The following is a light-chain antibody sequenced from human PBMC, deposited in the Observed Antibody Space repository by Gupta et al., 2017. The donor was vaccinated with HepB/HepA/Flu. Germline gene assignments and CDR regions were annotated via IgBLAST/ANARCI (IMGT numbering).Light chain of an antibody. CDR3: QQTDSVPSCT. Sequence: DIQITQSPSSLSASVGERVTITCRASQRISTYLNWYQQKVGKAPKLLIYGASSWQSGVPSRFSGSGSGTDFTLTIDKRQPEDFATYYCQQTDSVPSCTFGHGTKVDIK. CDR2: GAS. CDR1: QRISTY. V-gene: IGKV1-39*01. J-gene: IGKJ3*01.